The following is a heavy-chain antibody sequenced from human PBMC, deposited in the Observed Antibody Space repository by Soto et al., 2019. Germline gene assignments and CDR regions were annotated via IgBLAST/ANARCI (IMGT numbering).Heavy chain of an antibody. CDR2: IYCSGST. J-gene: IGHJ5*02. D-gene: IGHD6-19*01. V-gene: IGHV4-61*01. Sequence: SETLSLTCTVSGGSVSSGSYYWSWIRQPPGKGLEWIGYIYCSGSTNYNPSLKSRVSISGDTSSNQFSMSLTSVTAADTARYYCARMYSSGSGWFHPRGQGTLVTVSS. CDR1: GGSVSSGSYY. CDR3: ARMYSSGSGWFHP.